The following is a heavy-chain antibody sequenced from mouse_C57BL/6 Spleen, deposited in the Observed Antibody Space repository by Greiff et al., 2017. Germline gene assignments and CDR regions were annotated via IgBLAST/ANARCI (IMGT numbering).Heavy chain of an antibody. CDR1: GYTFTSYW. CDR3: ARRGYYGPPYAMDY. CDR2: IDPSDSYT. Sequence: QVQLQQPGAELVMPGASVKLSCKASGYTFTSYWMHWVKQRPGQGLEWIGEIDPSDSYTNYNQKFKGKSTLTVDKSSSTAYMPLSSLTSEDSAVYYCARRGYYGPPYAMDYWGQGTSVTVSS. J-gene: IGHJ4*01. V-gene: IGHV1-69*01. D-gene: IGHD1-1*01.